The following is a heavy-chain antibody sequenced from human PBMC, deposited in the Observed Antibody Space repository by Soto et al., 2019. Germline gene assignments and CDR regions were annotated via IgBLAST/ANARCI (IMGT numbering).Heavy chain of an antibody. CDR3: GRLYSSGWYQRGGMDV. J-gene: IGHJ6*02. CDR2: IGTAGDT. D-gene: IGHD6-19*01. CDR1: GFTFSSYD. Sequence: GGSLRLSCAASGFTFSSYDMHWVRQATGKGLEWVSAIGTAGDTYYPGSVKGRFTISRENAKNSLYLQMNSLRAEDTAVYYCGRLYSSGWYQRGGMDVWGQGTTVTVSS. V-gene: IGHV3-13*01.